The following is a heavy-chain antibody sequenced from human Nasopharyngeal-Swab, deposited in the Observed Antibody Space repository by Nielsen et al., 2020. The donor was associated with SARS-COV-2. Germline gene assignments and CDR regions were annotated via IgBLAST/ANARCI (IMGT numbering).Heavy chain of an antibody. CDR2: INHSGST. V-gene: IGHV4-34*01. J-gene: IGHJ5*02. Sequence: WIHQPPGKGLEWIGEINHSGSTNYNPSLKSRVTISVDTSKNQFSLKLSSVTAADTAVYYCARAPPYYDFWSGYYKGWFDPWGQGTLVTVSS. D-gene: IGHD3-3*01. CDR3: ARAPPYYDFWSGYYKGWFDP.